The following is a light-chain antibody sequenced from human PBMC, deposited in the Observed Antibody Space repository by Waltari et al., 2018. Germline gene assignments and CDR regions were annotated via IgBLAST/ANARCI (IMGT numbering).Light chain of an antibody. V-gene: IGKV1-39*01. CDR3: QQSYSSPLT. CDR2: AAS. Sequence: DIQMTQSPSSLSASVGDEVTITCRASKSIRSYLNWYHQKPGKAPKLLIYAASSLQSGVSSRFSCSGSASDFTLTINNLQPEDFATYSCQQSYSSPLTFGGGTKVQIK. CDR1: KSIRSY. J-gene: IGKJ4*01.